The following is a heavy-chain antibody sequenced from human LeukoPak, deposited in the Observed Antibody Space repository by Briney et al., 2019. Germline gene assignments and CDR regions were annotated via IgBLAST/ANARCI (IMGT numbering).Heavy chain of an antibody. J-gene: IGHJ4*02. CDR1: GYTFTSYY. CDR3: ARDRDTATFDY. D-gene: IGHD5-18*01. V-gene: IGHV1-46*01. Sequence: GASVKVSCKASGYTFTSYYMHWVRQAPGQGLEWMGIINPSGGSTSYAQKFQGRVTMTTDTSTSTAYMELRSLRSDDTAVYYCARDRDTATFDYWGQGTLVTVSS. CDR2: INPSGGST.